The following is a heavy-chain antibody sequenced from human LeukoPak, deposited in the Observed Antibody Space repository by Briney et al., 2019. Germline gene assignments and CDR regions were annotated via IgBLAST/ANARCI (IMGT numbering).Heavy chain of an antibody. CDR2: INAGNGNT. V-gene: IGHV1-3*01. D-gene: IGHD3-3*01. J-gene: IGHJ5*02. Sequence: ASVKVSCKASGYTFTSYGISWVRQAPGQRLEWMGWINAGNGNTKYSQKFQGRVTITRDTSASTAYMELSSLRSEDTAVYYCARDYRGGDFWSGYYTFWFDPWGQGTLVTVSS. CDR1: GYTFTSYG. CDR3: ARDYRGGDFWSGYYTFWFDP.